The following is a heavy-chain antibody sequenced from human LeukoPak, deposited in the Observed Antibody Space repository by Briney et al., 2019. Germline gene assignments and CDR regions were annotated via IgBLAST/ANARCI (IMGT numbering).Heavy chain of an antibody. D-gene: IGHD1/OR15-1a*01. V-gene: IGHV1-46*01. CDR3: ARGQPKTMAPYNWFDP. CDR2: IDPSGGST. Sequence: ASVTVSCKASGHTFTNYYMHWVRQALGQGLEGMGVIDPSGGSTSYALRFLGRVTMTRDTSTSTVYMELSSLRSEDTAVYYCARGQPKTMAPYNWFDPWGQGTLVTVSS. CDR1: GHTFTNYY. J-gene: IGHJ5*02.